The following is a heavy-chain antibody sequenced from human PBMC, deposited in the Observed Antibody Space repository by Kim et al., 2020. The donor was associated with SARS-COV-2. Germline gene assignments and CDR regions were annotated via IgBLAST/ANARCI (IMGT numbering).Heavy chain of an antibody. V-gene: IGHV3-21*01. J-gene: IGHJ4*02. Sequence: SVQGRLTISRDNAKNSLYLQMNSLRAEDTAVYYCAREIVGATSGVYYFDYWGQGTLVTVSS. CDR3: AREIVGATSGVYYFDY. D-gene: IGHD1-26*01.